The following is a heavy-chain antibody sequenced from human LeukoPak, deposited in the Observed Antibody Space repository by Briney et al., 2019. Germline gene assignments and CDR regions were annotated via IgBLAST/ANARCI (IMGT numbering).Heavy chain of an antibody. Sequence: GGSLRLSCAASGFIFSDYSVNWVRQAPEKGLEWVSSISSRSSYIYYTDSVKGRFTISRDNAKNSLYLQMNSLRAEDTAVYYCARVGAIDYFDYWGQGTLVTVSS. CDR2: ISSRSSYI. J-gene: IGHJ4*02. CDR3: ARVGAIDYFDY. D-gene: IGHD1-26*01. V-gene: IGHV3-21*01. CDR1: GFIFSDYS.